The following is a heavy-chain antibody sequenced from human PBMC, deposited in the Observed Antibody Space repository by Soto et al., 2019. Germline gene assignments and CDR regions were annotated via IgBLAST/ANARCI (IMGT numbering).Heavy chain of an antibody. CDR2: ITSSSTTI. V-gene: IGHV3-48*01. D-gene: IGHD5-12*01. Sequence: EVQLVESGGGLVQPGGSLRLSCATSGFPFSIYNMNWVRQAPGKGLEWVSSITSSSTTIYYADSVKGRFTISRDNAKNSLHLQMTSLRVEDTAVYYCARMWSGYDPFDYWGQGTLVTVSS. CDR1: GFPFSIYN. CDR3: ARMWSGYDPFDY. J-gene: IGHJ4*02.